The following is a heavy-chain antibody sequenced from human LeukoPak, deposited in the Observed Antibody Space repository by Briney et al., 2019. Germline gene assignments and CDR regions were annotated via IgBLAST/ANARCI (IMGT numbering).Heavy chain of an antibody. CDR2: VNPNSGDT. CDR1: GYTFTSYD. V-gene: IGHV1-8*01. D-gene: IGHD2-21*02. Sequence: GASVKVSCKASGYTFTSYDINWVRQATGQGLEWMGWVNPNSGDTGYAQKFQGRVTISRNTSISTAYMELSSLRSEDTAVYYCARDSVSGGGGDWRNWGQGTLVTVSS. CDR3: ARDSVSGGGGDWRN. J-gene: IGHJ4*02.